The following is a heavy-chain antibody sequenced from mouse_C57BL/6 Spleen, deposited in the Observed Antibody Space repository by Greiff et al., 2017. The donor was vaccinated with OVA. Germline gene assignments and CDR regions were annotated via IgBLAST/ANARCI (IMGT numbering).Heavy chain of an antibody. D-gene: IGHD3-3*01. V-gene: IGHV3-6*01. CDR3: ARERGDGYFDV. CDR1: GYSITSGYY. Sequence: EVKLQESGPGLVKPSQSLSLTCSVTGYSITSGYYWNWIRQFPGNKLEWMGYISYDGSNNYNPSLKNRISITRDTSKNQFFLKLNSVTTEDTATYYCARERGDGYFDVWGTGTTVTVSS. CDR2: ISYDGSN. J-gene: IGHJ1*03.